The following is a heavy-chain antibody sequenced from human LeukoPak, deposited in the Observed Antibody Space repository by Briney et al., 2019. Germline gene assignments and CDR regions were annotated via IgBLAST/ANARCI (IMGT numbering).Heavy chain of an antibody. D-gene: IGHD6-19*01. J-gene: IGHJ4*02. CDR1: GFTFSSYW. V-gene: IGHV3-74*01. Sequence: GGSLRLSCAAAGFTFSSYWMHLVRQAPGKRLVWVSLINSDGSSTSYAASVKGRFTISRDNAKNTLYLQMNSLRAEDTAVYYCARASSGWSYWGQGTLVTVSS. CDR2: INSDGSST. CDR3: ARASSGWSY.